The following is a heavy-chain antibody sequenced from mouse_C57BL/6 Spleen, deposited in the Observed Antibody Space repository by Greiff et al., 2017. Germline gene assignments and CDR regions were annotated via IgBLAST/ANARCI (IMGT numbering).Heavy chain of an antibody. CDR2: IYPGDGDT. V-gene: IGHV1-82*01. D-gene: IGHD2-5*01. CDR3: ARSRDYSNYVYYAMDY. CDR1: GYAFSSSW. Sequence: QVQLQQSGPELVKPGASVKISCKASGYAFSSSWMNWVKQRPGKGLEWIGRIYPGDGDTNYNGKFKGKATLTADKSSSTAYMQLSSLTSEDSAVYFCARSRDYSNYVYYAMDYWGQGTSVTVSS. J-gene: IGHJ4*01.